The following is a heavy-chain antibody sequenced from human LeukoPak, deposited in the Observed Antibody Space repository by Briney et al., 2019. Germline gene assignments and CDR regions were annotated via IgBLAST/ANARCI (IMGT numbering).Heavy chain of an antibody. CDR1: GGSISSGGYY. CDR2: IYHSGST. Sequence: NPSGTLSLTCTVSGGSISSGGYYWSRIRQPPGKGLEWIGYIYHSGSTYYNPSLKSRVTISVDRSKNQFSLKLSSVTAADTAVYYCARGQWLPVFDFWGQGTLVTVSS. CDR3: ARGQWLPVFDF. D-gene: IGHD3-22*01. V-gene: IGHV4-30-2*01. J-gene: IGHJ4*02.